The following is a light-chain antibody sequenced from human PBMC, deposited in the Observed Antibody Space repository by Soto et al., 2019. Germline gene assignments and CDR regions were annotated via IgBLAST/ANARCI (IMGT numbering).Light chain of an antibody. V-gene: IGKV3-15*01. CDR3: QKFDNRPPVT. Sequence: EIVMTQSPATLSVSPGERATLSCRASQSVNSNLAWYQQKPGQAPTLLIYDASTRATGIPVRFSGSGSGTEFTLTIRNLQSEDLAVYYCQKFDNRPPVTFGQGTRLEIK. CDR2: DAS. J-gene: IGKJ5*01. CDR1: QSVNSN.